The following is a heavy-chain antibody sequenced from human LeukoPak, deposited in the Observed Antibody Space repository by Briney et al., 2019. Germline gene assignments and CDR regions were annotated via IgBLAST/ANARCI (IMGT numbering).Heavy chain of an antibody. Sequence: KSSETLSLTCSVSGGSVGGYYWSWIRRSPGKGLEWIGYIYSSGATLYSPSLKSRVTMSVDTSENQFSLKLNSVTAADTAVYYCARHDAVPVIRRGFDFWGQGTLVSVSS. CDR3: ARHDAVPVIRRGFDF. CDR2: IYSSGAT. CDR1: GGSVGGYY. D-gene: IGHD2-21*02. V-gene: IGHV4-59*08. J-gene: IGHJ4*02.